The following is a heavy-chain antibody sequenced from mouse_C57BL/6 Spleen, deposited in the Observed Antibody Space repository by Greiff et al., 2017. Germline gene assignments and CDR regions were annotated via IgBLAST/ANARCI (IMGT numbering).Heavy chain of an antibody. CDR2: IWRGGST. D-gene: IGHD1-1*01. V-gene: IGHV2-5*01. J-gene: IGHJ1*03. Sequence: VQVVESGPGLVQPSQSLSITCTVSGFSLTSYGVHWVRQSPGKGLEWLGVIWRGGSTDYNAAFMSRLSITKDNSKSQVFFKMNSLQADDTAIYYCAKGGSSYGYFDVWGTGTTVTVSS. CDR1: GFSLTSYG. CDR3: AKGGSSYGYFDV.